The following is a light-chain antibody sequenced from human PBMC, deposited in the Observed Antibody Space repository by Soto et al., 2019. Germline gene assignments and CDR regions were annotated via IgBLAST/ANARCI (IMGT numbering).Light chain of an antibody. CDR1: QSVSSSY. V-gene: IGKV3-20*01. CDR2: GTS. CDR3: QQYGSSSWT. J-gene: IGKJ1*01. Sequence: EMVLTQSPGTLSLSPRERATLSCRASQSVSSSYLARYQQKTGQAPRLLIYGTSSRATAIPDQFSGRGSGTDFTLTISRLEPEGFAVYYCQQYGSSSWTFGQGTKVEIK.